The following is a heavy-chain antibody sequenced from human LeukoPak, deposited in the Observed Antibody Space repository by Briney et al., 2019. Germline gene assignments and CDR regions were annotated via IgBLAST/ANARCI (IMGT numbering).Heavy chain of an antibody. D-gene: IGHD6-19*01. CDR3: ARVGRRIAVSPIDL. J-gene: IGHJ2*01. V-gene: IGHV4-39*02. Sequence: SETLSLTCTVSSGSISDSIYHWAWIREPPGKGLEWIGNIYYRGNTWYSPSLKGRVTISVDTSKNQFSLRLESVTAADTAVYYCARVGRRIAVSPIDLWGRGTLVTVSS. CDR2: IYYRGNT. CDR1: SGSISDSIYH.